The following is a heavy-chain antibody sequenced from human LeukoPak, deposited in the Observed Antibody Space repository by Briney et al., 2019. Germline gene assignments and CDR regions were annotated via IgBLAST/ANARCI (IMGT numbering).Heavy chain of an antibody. D-gene: IGHD1-1*01. J-gene: IGHJ3*02. Sequence: GGSLRLSCAASGFTFSSYSMNWVRQAPGKGLEWVSYISSSSSTIYYADSVKGRFNISRDNAKNSLYLQMNSLRAEDTAMYYCAREGGVRIRAFDSWGQGTMVTVSS. CDR2: ISSSSSTI. CDR3: AREGGVRIRAFDS. V-gene: IGHV3-48*04. CDR1: GFTFSSYS.